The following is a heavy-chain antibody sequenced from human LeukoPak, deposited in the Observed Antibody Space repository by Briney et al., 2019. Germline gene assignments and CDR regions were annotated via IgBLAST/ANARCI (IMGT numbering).Heavy chain of an antibody. CDR1: GGSISSYY. J-gene: IGHJ6*02. V-gene: IGHV4-59*08. Sequence: SETLSLTCTVSGGSISSYYWSWIRQPPGKGLEWIGYIYYSGSTNYNPSLKSRVTISVDTSKNQFSLKLSSVTATDTAVYYCARLGSTPGYYYYYGMDVWGQGTTVTVSS. CDR2: IYYSGST. D-gene: IGHD1-26*01. CDR3: ARLGSTPGYYYYYGMDV.